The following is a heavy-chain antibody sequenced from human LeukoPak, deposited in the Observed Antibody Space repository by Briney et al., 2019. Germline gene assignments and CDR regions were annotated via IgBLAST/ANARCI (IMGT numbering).Heavy chain of an antibody. CDR1: GFTFSSYS. Sequence: GGSLRLSCAASGFTFSSYSVNWVRQAPGKGLEWVSSISSSSSYIYYADSVKGRFTISRDNAKNSLYLQMNSLRAEDTAVYYCASSNFQWLAAQSALSGYYYYMDVWGKGTTVTISS. CDR2: ISSSSSYI. J-gene: IGHJ6*03. CDR3: ASSNFQWLAAQSALSGYYYYMDV. D-gene: IGHD6-19*01. V-gene: IGHV3-21*01.